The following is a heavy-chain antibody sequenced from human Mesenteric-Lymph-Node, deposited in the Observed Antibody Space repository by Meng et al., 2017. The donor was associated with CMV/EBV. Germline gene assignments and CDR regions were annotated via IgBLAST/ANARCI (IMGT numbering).Heavy chain of an antibody. J-gene: IGHJ4*02. D-gene: IGHD3-22*01. Sequence: SRTTGGRGMAWIRKPPGRALEWLAIIYGEDNKRYSAFLKSRITITKDTSKNQVVLTMTKMDRVDTATYYCAHRSYDSNGYYYLEFGYWGQGTLVTVSS. CDR3: AHRSYDSNGYYYLEFGY. CDR2: IYGEDNK. CDR1: SRTTGGRG. V-gene: IGHV2-5*02.